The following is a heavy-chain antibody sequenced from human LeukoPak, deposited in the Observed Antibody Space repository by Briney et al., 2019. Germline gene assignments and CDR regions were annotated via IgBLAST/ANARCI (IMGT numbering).Heavy chain of an antibody. J-gene: IGHJ4*02. CDR2: FDPEDGET. CDR3: ATDPAGGNPSYYSDY. Sequence: ASVKVSCKVCGYTLTELSMHWVRQAPGKGLEWMGGFDPEDGETIYAKKFQGRVTMTEDTSTDTAYMELSSLRSEDAAVYYCATDPAGGNPSYYSDYWGQGTLVTVSS. CDR1: GYTLTELS. D-gene: IGHD1-14*01. V-gene: IGHV1-24*01.